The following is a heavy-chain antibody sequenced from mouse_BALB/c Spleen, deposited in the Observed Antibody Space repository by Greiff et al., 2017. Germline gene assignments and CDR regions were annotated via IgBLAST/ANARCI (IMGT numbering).Heavy chain of an antibody. CDR3: ARGDYYGSSYGFAD. D-gene: IGHD1-1*01. Sequence: VQLQQSGAELVRPGSSVKISCKASGYAFSSYWMNWVKQRPGQGLEWIGQIYPGDGDTNYNGKFKGKATLTADKSSSTAYMQLSSLTSEDSAVYFCARGDYYGSSYGFADWGQGTLVTVSA. J-gene: IGHJ3*01. CDR2: IYPGDGDT. CDR1: GYAFSSYW. V-gene: IGHV1-80*01.